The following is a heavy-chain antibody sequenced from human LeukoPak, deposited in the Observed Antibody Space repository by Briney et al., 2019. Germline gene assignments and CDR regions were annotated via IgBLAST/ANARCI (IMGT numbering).Heavy chain of an antibody. Sequence: ASVKVSCKASGYTFSSYDINWVRQATGQGLEWMGWMNPNSGSTGYAQKFQGRVTITRNTSISTAYMELSGLRSEDTAVYYCARGRSTGYPYYFEYWGQGTLVTVSS. CDR3: ARGRSTGYPYYFEY. J-gene: IGHJ4*02. V-gene: IGHV1-8*03. CDR1: GYTFSSYD. CDR2: MNPNSGST. D-gene: IGHD5-12*01.